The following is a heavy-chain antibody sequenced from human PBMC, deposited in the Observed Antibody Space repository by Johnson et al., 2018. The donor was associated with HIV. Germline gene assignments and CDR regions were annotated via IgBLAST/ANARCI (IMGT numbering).Heavy chain of an antibody. CDR2: ISNDGSNK. D-gene: IGHD3-16*01. V-gene: IGHV3-30*18. Sequence: QVQLVESGGGVVQPGRSLRLSCAASGFTFSRYVIHRVRQAPGKGLEWVAVISNDGSNKYYADSVKGRFTISRDNSKNTLYLQMNSLRAEDTAVYYCAKDQAVTYACVRGPPLGAFDIWGQGTMVTVSS. J-gene: IGHJ3*02. CDR3: AKDQAVTYACVRGPPLGAFDI. CDR1: GFTFSRYV.